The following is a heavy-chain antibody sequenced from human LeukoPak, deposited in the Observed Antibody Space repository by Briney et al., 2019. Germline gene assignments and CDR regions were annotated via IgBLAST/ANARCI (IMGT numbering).Heavy chain of an antibody. CDR1: GFTFSAFA. Sequence: GGSLRLSCAASGFTFSAFAMTWVRQAPGKGLEWVSTIADDGYNTYSADSVKGRITFSRDNSKNTLSLQLRSLRAEDTAVYYCAKDLSYTSGASDHWGQGTLVTVSS. CDR2: IADDGYNT. D-gene: IGHD6-19*01. J-gene: IGHJ4*02. V-gene: IGHV3-23*01. CDR3: AKDLSYTSGASDH.